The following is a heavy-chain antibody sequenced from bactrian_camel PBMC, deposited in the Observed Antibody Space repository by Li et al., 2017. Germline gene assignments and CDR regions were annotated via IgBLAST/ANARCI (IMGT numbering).Heavy chain of an antibody. CDR3: ARSSGRYCLLKLRDYII. D-gene: IGHD2*01. Sequence: HVQLVESGGGSVQAGGSLRLTCAASGYTYSDYCLGWFRQVPGKEREDVAVIESGGRTIYKDSVKGRFTISQDNARETVYLQMNSLKPEDSAMYYCARSSGRYCLLKLRDYIIWGQGTQVTVS. CDR2: IESGGRT. CDR1: GYTYSDYC. V-gene: IGHV3S53*01. J-gene: IGHJ4*01.